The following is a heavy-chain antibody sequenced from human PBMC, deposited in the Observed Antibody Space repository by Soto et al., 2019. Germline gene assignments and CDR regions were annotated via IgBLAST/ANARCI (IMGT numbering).Heavy chain of an antibody. Sequence: PGESLKISCKGSGYSFTSYWIGWVRQMPGKGLEWMGIIYPGDSDTRYSPSFQGQVTISADKSISTAYLQWSSLKASDTAMYYCARRGVVPAAMRDGYSASRTTGQPSIPQKYYYYGMDVWGQGTTVTVSS. CDR3: ARRGVVPAAMRDGYSASRTTGQPSIPQKYYYYGMDV. CDR1: GYSFTSYW. V-gene: IGHV5-51*01. D-gene: IGHD2-2*01. J-gene: IGHJ6*02. CDR2: IYPGDSDT.